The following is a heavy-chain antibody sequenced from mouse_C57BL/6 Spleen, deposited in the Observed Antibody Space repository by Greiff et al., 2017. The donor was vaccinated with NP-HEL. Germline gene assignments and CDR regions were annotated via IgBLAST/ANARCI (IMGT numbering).Heavy chain of an antibody. CDR2: IDPSDSYT. Sequence: QVQLQQPGAELVKPGASVKLSCKASGYTFTSYWMQWVKQRPGQGLEWIGEIDPSDSYTNYNQKFKGKATLTVDTSSSTAYMQLSSLTSEDSAVYYCARLGAYYFDYWGQGTTLTVSS. J-gene: IGHJ2*01. CDR3: ARLGAYYFDY. D-gene: IGHD3-3*01. CDR1: GYTFTSYW. V-gene: IGHV1-50*01.